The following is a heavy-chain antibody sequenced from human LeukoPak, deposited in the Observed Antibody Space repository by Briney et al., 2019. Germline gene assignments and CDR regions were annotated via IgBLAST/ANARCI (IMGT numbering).Heavy chain of an antibody. CDR3: ARPRESITMVRGVIRSYYFDY. CDR2: ISSSATTI. CDR1: GFTFSDYY. V-gene: IGHV3-11*01. J-gene: IGHJ4*02. D-gene: IGHD3-10*01. Sequence: GGSLRLSCAASGFTFSDYYMSWIRQAPGKGLEWVSYISSSATTIYYADSVKGRFTISRDNAKSSLYLQMNSLRAEDTAVYYCARPRESITMVRGVIRSYYFDYWGQGTLVTVSS.